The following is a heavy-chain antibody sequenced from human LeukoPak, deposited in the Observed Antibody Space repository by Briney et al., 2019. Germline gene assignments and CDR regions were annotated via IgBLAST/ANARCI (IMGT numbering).Heavy chain of an antibody. V-gene: IGHV3-7*01. D-gene: IGHD6-19*01. Sequence: GGSLRLSCAASGFTFSNYWMNWVRPAPGKGLEWVASIKQDRSEKYYVDSVKGRFTISRDNAKNSLYLQMNSLRAEDTAVYYCARDHTVDGLVFDYWGQGTLVTVSS. CDR2: IKQDRSEK. CDR3: ARDHTVDGLVFDY. J-gene: IGHJ4*02. CDR1: GFTFSNYW.